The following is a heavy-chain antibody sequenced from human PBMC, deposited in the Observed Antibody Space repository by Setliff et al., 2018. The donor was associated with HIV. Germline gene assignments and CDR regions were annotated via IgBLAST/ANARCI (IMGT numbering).Heavy chain of an antibody. CDR1: GGSITTSTFY. D-gene: IGHD2-21*02. V-gene: IGHV4-39*01. CDR3: AGSIVVVTAAPLT. J-gene: IGHJ5*02. Sequence: SETLSLTCTVSGGSITTSTFYWGWIRQPPGKGLEWIGSIYYSGSTYYNPSLKSRLTITQHTSKNQFSLKLSSVTAADTAVYYCAGSIVVVTAAPLTWGQGTLVTVSS. CDR2: IYYSGST.